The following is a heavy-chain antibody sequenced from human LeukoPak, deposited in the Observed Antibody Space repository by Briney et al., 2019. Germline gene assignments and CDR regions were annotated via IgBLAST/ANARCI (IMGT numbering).Heavy chain of an antibody. V-gene: IGHV3-11*01. J-gene: IGHJ6*02. CDR3: ARAPHGMDV. CDR1: GGSFSGYY. CDR2: ISSSGSTI. Sequence: LSLTCAVYGGSFSGYYWSWIRQAPGKGLEWVSYISSSGSTIYYADSVKGRFTISRDNAKNSLYLQMNSLRAEDTAVYYCARAPHGMDVWGQGTTVTVSS.